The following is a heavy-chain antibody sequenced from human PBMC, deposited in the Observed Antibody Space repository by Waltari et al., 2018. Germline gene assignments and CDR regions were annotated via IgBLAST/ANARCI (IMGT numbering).Heavy chain of an antibody. CDR1: GYTFTSYA. V-gene: IGHV1-3*01. CDR3: ARDLYYDSSGADAFDI. CDR2: INAGKGNT. J-gene: IGHJ3*02. Sequence: QVQLVQSGAEVKKPGASVKVSCKASGYTFTSYAMHWVRQAHGQRLEWMGWINAGKGNTKYSQKFQGRVTITRDTSASTAYMELSSLRSEDTAVYYCARDLYYDSSGADAFDIWGQGTMVTVSS. D-gene: IGHD3-22*01.